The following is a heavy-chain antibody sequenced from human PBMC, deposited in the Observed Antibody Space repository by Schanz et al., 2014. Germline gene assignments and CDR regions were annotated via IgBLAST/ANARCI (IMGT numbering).Heavy chain of an antibody. Sequence: EVHLVESGGGLVKRGGSLRLSCAASGFTISSYSMNWVRQAPGKGLEWVSSISSSGSYIYYADSVKGRVTISRDNAKNSVSLQMRRLRVEDTAVYYCASGVHVSSLQKGLQFWGRGTLVIVSS. D-gene: IGHD3-10*01. CDR3: ASGVHVSSLQKGLQF. CDR2: ISSSGSYI. CDR1: GFTISSYS. V-gene: IGHV3-21*01. J-gene: IGHJ1*01.